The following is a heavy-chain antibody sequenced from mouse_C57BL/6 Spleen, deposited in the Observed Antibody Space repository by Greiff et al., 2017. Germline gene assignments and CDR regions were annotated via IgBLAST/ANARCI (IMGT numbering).Heavy chain of an antibody. CDR3: ARGSYYGSYFDY. J-gene: IGHJ2*01. V-gene: IGHV3-1*01. Sequence: EVKLVESGPGMVKPSQSLSLTCTVTGYSITSGYDWHWIRHFPGNKLEWMGYISYSGSTNYNPSLKSRISITHDTSKNHFFLKLNSVTAEDTATYCCARGSYYGSYFDYWGQGTTLTVSS. CDR1: GYSITSGYD. CDR2: ISYSGST. D-gene: IGHD2-1*01.